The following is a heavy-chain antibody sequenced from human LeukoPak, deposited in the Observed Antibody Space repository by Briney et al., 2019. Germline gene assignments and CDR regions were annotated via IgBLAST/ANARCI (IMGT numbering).Heavy chain of an antibody. V-gene: IGHV3-21*01. D-gene: IGHD3-3*01. CDR3: ARDGITIFGVVIDYFDY. CDR2: ISSSSSYI. Sequence: GGSLRLSCAASGFTFSSYSMNWVRQAPGKGLEWVSSISSSSSYIYYADSVKGRFTISRDNAKNSLYLQMNSLRAEDTAVYYCARDGITIFGVVIDYFDYWGQGTLVTVSS. CDR1: GFTFSSYS. J-gene: IGHJ4*02.